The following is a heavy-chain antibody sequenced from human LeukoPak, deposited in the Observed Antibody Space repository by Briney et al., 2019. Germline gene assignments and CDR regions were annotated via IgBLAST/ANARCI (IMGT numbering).Heavy chain of an antibody. CDR1: GASISSGGYY. D-gene: IGHD5-24*01. CDR3: ARDGPISVL. J-gene: IGHJ4*02. CDR2: SHYSGTT. V-gene: IGHV4-31*03. Sequence: SETLSLTCTVSGASISSGGYYWSWIRQQPGKGLEWIGYSHYSGTTYYNTSLKSRVAISVDTSKNQFSLKLSSVTAADTAVYYCARDGPISVLWGQGTLVTVSS.